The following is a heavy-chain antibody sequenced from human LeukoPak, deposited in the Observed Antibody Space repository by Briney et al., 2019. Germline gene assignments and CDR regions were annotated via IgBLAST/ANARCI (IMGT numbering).Heavy chain of an antibody. Sequence: GGSLRLSCAASGFTFSDYYMSWIRQAPGKGLEWVSYISSSSSYTNYADSAKGRFTISRDNAKNLLFLQMNSLRVEDTALHYCARGGTGAFDYWGQGILVTVSS. CDR1: GFTFSDYY. CDR2: ISSSSSYT. CDR3: ARGGTGAFDY. J-gene: IGHJ4*02. V-gene: IGHV3-11*06. D-gene: IGHD2-8*02.